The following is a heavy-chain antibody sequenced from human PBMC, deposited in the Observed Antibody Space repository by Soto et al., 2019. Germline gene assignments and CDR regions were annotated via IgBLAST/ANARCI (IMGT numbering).Heavy chain of an antibody. CDR2: ISAYNGNT. Sequence: QVQLVQSGAEVKKPGASVKVSCKASGYTFTSYGISWVRQAPGQGLEWMGWISAYNGNTNYAQKLQGRVTMTTDTHTSTAYMELRSLGSDDTAVYYCARDFVGQLWLWGYYYYGMDVWGQGTTVTVSS. J-gene: IGHJ6*02. D-gene: IGHD5-18*01. CDR3: ARDFVGQLWLWGYYYYGMDV. CDR1: GYTFTSYG. V-gene: IGHV1-18*01.